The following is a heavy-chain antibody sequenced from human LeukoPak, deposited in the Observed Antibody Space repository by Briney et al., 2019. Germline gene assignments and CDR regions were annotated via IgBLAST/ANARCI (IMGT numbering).Heavy chain of an antibody. CDR2: ISGSGDIT. CDR1: GFTFSSYA. J-gene: IGHJ4*02. CDR3: AKDHPGGYYDSSGHFDY. V-gene: IGHV3-23*01. D-gene: IGHD3-22*01. Sequence: GGSLRLSCAASGFTFSSYAMTWVRQAPGKGLEWVSGISGSGDITYSADSVKGRFTISRDNSKNTLYPQMNSLRAEDTAVYYCAKDHPGGYYDSSGHFDYWGQGTLVTVSS.